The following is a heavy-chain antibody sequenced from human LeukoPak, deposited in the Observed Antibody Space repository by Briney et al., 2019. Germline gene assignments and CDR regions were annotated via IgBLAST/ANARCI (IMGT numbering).Heavy chain of an antibody. CDR3: AKGTGRYWTFFDY. J-gene: IGHJ4*02. CDR1: GFSFDDYA. V-gene: IGHV3-9*01. CDR2: ISWNSGSI. D-gene: IGHD1-1*01. Sequence: GGSLRLSCAASGFSFDDYAMHWVRPAPGKGLEWVSGISWNSGSIDYVGSVKGRFTISRDNAKNSLYLQMTSLRPEDTAFYYCAKGTGRYWTFFDYWGQGILVTVSS.